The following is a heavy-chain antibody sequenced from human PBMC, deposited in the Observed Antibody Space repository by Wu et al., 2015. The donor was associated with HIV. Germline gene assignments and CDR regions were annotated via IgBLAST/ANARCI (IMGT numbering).Heavy chain of an antibody. V-gene: IGHV1-69*13. CDR3: ARARAIIAARTLVPLDFDY. D-gene: IGHD6-6*01. J-gene: IGHJ4*02. CDR1: GATFSTYA. CDR2: LIPMYGTA. Sequence: QVQLLQSGAEVKNPGSSLRVSCKTSGATFSTYALSWVRRAPGQGLDWMGRLIPMYGTANYAQKFQGRVTITADESTSTAYMELSRLRSDDTAVYYCARARAIIAARTLVPLDFDYWGQGTLVTVSS.